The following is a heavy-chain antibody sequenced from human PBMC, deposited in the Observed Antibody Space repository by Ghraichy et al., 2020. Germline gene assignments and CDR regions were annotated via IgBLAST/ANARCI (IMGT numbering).Heavy chain of an antibody. V-gene: IGHV3-73*01. Sequence: GGSLRLSCAASGFTFSDSAMHWVRQASGKGLEWVGRIRSKANSYATAYAASVKGRFTISRDDSKNTAYLQMNSLKTEDTAVYYCTRPYLRNDAFDIWGQGTMVTVSS. CDR1: GFTFSDSA. J-gene: IGHJ3*02. CDR2: IRSKANSYAT. CDR3: TRPYLRNDAFDI. D-gene: IGHD4-17*01.